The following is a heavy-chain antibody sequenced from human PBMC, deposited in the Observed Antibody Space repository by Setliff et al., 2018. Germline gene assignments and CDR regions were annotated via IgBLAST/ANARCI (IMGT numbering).Heavy chain of an antibody. CDR1: GGSISPYY. CDR2: INHSGST. Sequence: SETLSLTCSVSGGSISPYYWSWIRQPPGKGLEWIGEINHSGSTNYNQSLKSRVTLSVDTSKNQFSLQLTSVTAADTAIYYCARGGGSVLPNYYYFNYMDVWGKGTTVTVSS. V-gene: IGHV4-34*01. CDR3: ARGGGSVLPNYYYFNYMDV. J-gene: IGHJ6*03. D-gene: IGHD2-15*01.